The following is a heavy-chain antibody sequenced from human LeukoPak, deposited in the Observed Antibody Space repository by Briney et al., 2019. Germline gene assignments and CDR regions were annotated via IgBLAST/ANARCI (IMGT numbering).Heavy chain of an antibody. CDR2: IYSGGST. D-gene: IGHD3-16*02. V-gene: IGHV3-53*01. Sequence: GGSLRLSCAASGFTFSSYWMHWVRQAPGKGLEWVSVIYSGGSTYYADSVKGRFTISRDNSKNTLYLQMNSLRAEDTAVYYCASSLSAFDIWGQGTMVTVSS. J-gene: IGHJ3*02. CDR3: ASSLSAFDI. CDR1: GFTFSSYW.